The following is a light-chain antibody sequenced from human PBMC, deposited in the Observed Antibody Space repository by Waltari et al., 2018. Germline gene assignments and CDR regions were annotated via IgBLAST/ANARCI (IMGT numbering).Light chain of an antibody. CDR2: RAS. V-gene: IGKV1-5*03. J-gene: IGKJ1*01. CDR3: QQYDNYWT. Sequence: DIQITQSPSTLSASVADRVTITCRASQSITNWLAWYQQKPGKAPKLLIYRASNLESGVPSRFSGSGSGTEFTLTISSLQPDDFATYYCQQYDNYWTFGQGTKVEIK. CDR1: QSITNW.